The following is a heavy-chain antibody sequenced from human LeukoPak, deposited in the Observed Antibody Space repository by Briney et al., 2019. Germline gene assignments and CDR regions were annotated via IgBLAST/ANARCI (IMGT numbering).Heavy chain of an antibody. V-gene: IGHV4-34*01. CDR2: INHSGST. CDR3: ARARRSGTSFSFDH. Sequence: PSETLSLTCAVYGGSFSTNYWSWIRQPPGKGLEWIGEINHSGSTNYNPSLKSRVTISVDTSKNQFSLRLSSVTAADTAVYYCARARRSGTSFSFDHWGQGTLVTVSS. CDR1: GGSFSTNY. D-gene: IGHD2-2*01. J-gene: IGHJ4*02.